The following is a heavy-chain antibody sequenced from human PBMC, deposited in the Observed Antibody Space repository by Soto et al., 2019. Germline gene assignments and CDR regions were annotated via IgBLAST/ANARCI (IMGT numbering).Heavy chain of an antibody. CDR2: IYYSGST. CDR3: ATDHSHGYSYGYGSNGMDV. Sequence: SETLSLTCTVSGGSISSGGYYWSWIRQHPGKGLEWIGYIYYSGSTYYNPSLKSRVTISVDTSKNQFSLKLSSVTAADTAVYYCATDHSHGYSYGYGSNGMDVWGQGTTVTVSS. J-gene: IGHJ6*02. V-gene: IGHV4-31*03. D-gene: IGHD5-18*01. CDR1: GGSISSGGYY.